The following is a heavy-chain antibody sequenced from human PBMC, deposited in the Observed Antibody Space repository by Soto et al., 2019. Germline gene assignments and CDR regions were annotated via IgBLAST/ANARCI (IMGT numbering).Heavy chain of an antibody. J-gene: IGHJ6*02. D-gene: IGHD1-26*01. CDR2: IYTSVST. V-gene: IGHV4-4*07. Sequence: PSETLSLTCTVSGGSISSYYWSWIRQPAGKGLEWIGRIYTSVSTNYNPSLKSRVTMSVDTSKNQFSLKLSSVTAADTAVYYCASATNWEWALGDYYYYHGMDVWGQGTRVTVSS. CDR1: GGSISSYY. CDR3: ASATNWEWALGDYYYYHGMDV.